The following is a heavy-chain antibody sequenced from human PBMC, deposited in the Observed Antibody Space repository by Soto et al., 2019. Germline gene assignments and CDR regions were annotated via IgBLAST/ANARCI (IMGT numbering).Heavy chain of an antibody. J-gene: IGHJ6*02. CDR1: GYSFTRYG. V-gene: IGHV1-18*01. Sequence: QVQLVQSGAEVKKPGASVKVSCKASGYSFTRYGISWVRQAPGQGLEWMGWISGYNANTNYPENLQGRVTMTTDTSTSTAYMEVRHLISDDAAVYYCARIGDAPYYCYGRDVWGQGTTVTVSS. CDR2: ISGYNANT. CDR3: ARIGDAPYYCYGRDV. D-gene: IGHD3-16*01.